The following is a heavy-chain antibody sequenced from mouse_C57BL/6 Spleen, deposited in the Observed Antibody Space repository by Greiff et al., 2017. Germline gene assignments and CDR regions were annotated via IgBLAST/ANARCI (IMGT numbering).Heavy chain of an antibody. J-gene: IGHJ3*01. CDR1: GYTFTSYW. Sequence: QVQLQQPGAELVRPGSSVKLSCKASGYTFTSYWMHWVKQRPIQGLEWIGNIDPSDSETHYNQKFKDKATLTVDKSSSTAYMQLSSLTSEDSAVYYGARGYYGRAWFAYWGQGTLVTVSA. CDR2: IDPSDSET. V-gene: IGHV1-52*01. CDR3: ARGYYGRAWFAY. D-gene: IGHD1-1*01.